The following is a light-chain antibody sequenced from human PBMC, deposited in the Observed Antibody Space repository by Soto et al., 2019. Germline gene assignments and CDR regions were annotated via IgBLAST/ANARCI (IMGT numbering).Light chain of an antibody. Sequence: DIQMTQSPSTLSASVGDRVTITCRASQSISTWLAWYQQKPGKAPKLLIYQASNLQSGVPSRFSGSGSETEFTITITSMQPDDFAVYYCQQFHSSWWTFGQGTTVEIK. J-gene: IGKJ1*01. V-gene: IGKV1-5*03. CDR1: QSISTW. CDR3: QQFHSSWWT. CDR2: QAS.